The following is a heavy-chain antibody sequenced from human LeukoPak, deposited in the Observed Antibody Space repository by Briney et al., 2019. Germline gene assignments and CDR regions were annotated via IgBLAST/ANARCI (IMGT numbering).Heavy chain of an antibody. D-gene: IGHD3-10*01. J-gene: IGHJ4*02. Sequence: GGSLRLSCAASGFTVSSNYMSWVRQAPGKGLEWVSVIYSGGSTYYADSVKGRFTISRDNSKNTLYLRMNSLRAEDTAVYYCASSGSYYGLDYWGQGTLVTVSS. V-gene: IGHV3-66*01. CDR1: GFTVSSNY. CDR2: IYSGGST. CDR3: ASSGSYYGLDY.